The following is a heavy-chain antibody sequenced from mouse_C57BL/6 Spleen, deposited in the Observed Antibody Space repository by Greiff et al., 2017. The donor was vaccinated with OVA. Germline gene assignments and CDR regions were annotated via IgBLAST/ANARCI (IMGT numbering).Heavy chain of an antibody. CDR1: GYTFTSYG. CDR2: ISPRSGNT. D-gene: IGHD1-1*01. CDR3: AIYGSGPAWFAY. Sequence: QVQLQQSGAELARPGASVKLSCKASGYTFTSYGISWVQQSPGQGLEWIGEISPRSGNTYYHEKFKGTATLTADKSSSTAYMELLSLTAEDSAVYVSAIYGSGPAWFAYWGQGTLVTVSA. V-gene: IGHV1-81*01. J-gene: IGHJ3*01.